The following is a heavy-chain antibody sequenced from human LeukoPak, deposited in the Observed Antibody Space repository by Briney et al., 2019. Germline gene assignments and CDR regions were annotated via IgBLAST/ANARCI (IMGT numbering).Heavy chain of an antibody. V-gene: IGHV3-43D*03. D-gene: IGHD6-13*01. J-gene: IGHJ4*02. CDR3: AKDWYSSSWHYFDY. CDR1: GFTFDDYA. CDR2: ISWDGGST. Sequence: GGSLRLSCAASGFTFDDYAMHWVRQAPGKGLEWVSLISWDGGSTYYADSVKGRFTISRDNSKNSLYLQMNSLRAEDTALYYCAKDWYSSSWHYFDYWGQGTLVTVSS.